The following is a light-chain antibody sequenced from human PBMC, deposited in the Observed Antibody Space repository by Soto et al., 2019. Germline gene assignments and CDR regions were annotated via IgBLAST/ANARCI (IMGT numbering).Light chain of an antibody. CDR1: LGIRND. V-gene: IGKV1-17*01. J-gene: IGKJ1*01. CDR3: LKHNSYPWT. Sequence: DLQMTQSPSSLSASVGDRVTITCRASLGIRNDLGWYQQKPGKPPKRLIYPESSLQSGVPPRFSGSGSGTEFNLTISRLQPEDFAAYYCLKHNSYPWTFGQGTKVEIK. CDR2: PES.